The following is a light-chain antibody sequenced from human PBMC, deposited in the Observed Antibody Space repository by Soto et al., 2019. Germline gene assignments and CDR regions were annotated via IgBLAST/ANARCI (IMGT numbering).Light chain of an antibody. CDR3: CSYAGSDTLI. J-gene: IGLJ1*01. Sequence: QSVLTQPRPVSGSPGQTVTISCTGSSSDVGSSNYMSWYQQHPGEAPKLVIYDVAQRPSGVPDRLSGSRSGKTASLTISGLQPDDEADYYCCSYAGSDTLIFGSGTKVTVL. V-gene: IGLV2-11*01. CDR1: SSDVGSSNY. CDR2: DVA.